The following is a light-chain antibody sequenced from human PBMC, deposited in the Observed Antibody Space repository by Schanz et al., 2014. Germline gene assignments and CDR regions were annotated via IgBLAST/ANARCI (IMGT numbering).Light chain of an antibody. CDR2: GAS. CDR3: QQRSSWPLIT. Sequence: EIVLTQSPATLSLSPGERATLSCRASQSVSSYLAWYQQKPGQAPRLLIYGASTRAIGIPARFSGSGSGTDFTLTISSLEPEDFAVYYCQQRSSWPLITFGQGTRLEIK. CDR1: QSVSSY. J-gene: IGKJ5*01. V-gene: IGKV3-11*01.